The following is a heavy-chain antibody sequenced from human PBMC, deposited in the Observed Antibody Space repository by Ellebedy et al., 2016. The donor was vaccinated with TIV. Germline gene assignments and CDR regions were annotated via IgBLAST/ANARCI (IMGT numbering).Heavy chain of an antibody. CDR1: GYTFTSYH. J-gene: IGHJ4*02. V-gene: IGHV1-46*01. CDR3: ARSWGSPLDY. CDR2: INPNGGHT. Sequence: AASVKVSCKASGYTFTSYHIHWVRQAPGQGLEWMGMINPNGGHTNYAQKFQGRVTVTWDTSTSTVYMQLSSLRSDDTAVYYCARSWGSPLDYWGQGSLVTVSS. D-gene: IGHD7-27*01.